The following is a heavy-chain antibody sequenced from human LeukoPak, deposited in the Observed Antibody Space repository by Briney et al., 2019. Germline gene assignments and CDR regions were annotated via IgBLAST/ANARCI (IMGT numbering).Heavy chain of an antibody. Sequence: PSGTLSLTCAVSGGSISSSNWWSWVRQPPGKGLEWIGEIYHSGSTNYNPSLKSRVTISVDKSKNQFSLKLSSVTAADTAVYYCARTYYDILTGYLSLDYWGQGTLVTVSS. CDR3: ARTYYDILTGYLSLDY. CDR1: GGSISSSNW. V-gene: IGHV4-4*02. D-gene: IGHD3-9*01. CDR2: IYHSGST. J-gene: IGHJ4*02.